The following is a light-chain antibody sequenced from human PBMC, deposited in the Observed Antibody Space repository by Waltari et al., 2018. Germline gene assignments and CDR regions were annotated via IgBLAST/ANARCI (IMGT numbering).Light chain of an antibody. CDR1: NLGDNY. CDR2: QDS. CDR3: QAWDSSTVV. Sequence: SYELTQPPSVSVSPGQTASIPCSGDNLGDNYPCWYQQKPGQSPVLVIYQDSKRPSGIPERFSGSNSGNTATLTISGTQAMDEADYYCQAWDSSTVVFGGGTKLTVL. V-gene: IGLV3-1*01. J-gene: IGLJ2*01.